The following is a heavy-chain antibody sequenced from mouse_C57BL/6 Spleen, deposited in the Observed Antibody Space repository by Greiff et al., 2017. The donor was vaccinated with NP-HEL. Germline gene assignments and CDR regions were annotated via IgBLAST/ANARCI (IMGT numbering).Heavy chain of an antibody. J-gene: IGHJ4*01. D-gene: IGHD1-1*01. CDR1: GYSITSGYD. CDR2: ISYSGST. CDR3: ARGGYYGLYAMDY. V-gene: IGHV3-1*01. Sequence: EVQLQQSGPGMVKPSQSLSLTCTVTGYSITSGYDWHWIRHFPGNKLEWMGYISYSGSTNYNPYLKSRISITHDTSKNHFFLKLNSVTTEDTATYYCARGGYYGLYAMDYWGQGTSVTVSS.